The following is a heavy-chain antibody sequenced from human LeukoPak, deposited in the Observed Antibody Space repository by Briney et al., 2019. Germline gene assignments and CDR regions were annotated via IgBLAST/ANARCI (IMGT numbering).Heavy chain of an antibody. CDR2: FSAENGKT. J-gene: IGHJ5*02. V-gene: IGHV1-18*01. Sequence: ASLKVSCKVSGYTFTNYGIHWVRQAPGKGLEWMGWFSAENGKTNYAQKFQGRVTMTTDTSTGTAYMELSSLRSDDTAVYYCARDQGNYHWGQGALVSVCS. CDR1: GYTFTNYG. CDR3: ARDQGNYH. D-gene: IGHD1-7*01.